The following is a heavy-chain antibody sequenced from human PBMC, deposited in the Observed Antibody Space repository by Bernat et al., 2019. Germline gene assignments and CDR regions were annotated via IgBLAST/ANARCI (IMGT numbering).Heavy chain of an antibody. Sequence: EVQLLESGGGLVQPGGSLRLPCAASGFTFCRYAMSWVRQAPGKGLAWASAISGRGGSTSSWDAVKGRFTLSRDNSKTTLYLQMNSLRAEDTAVYYCAKEDPYYYDSSAKLNCYGMDVWGQGATVAVSS. J-gene: IGHJ6*02. CDR1: GFTFCRYA. CDR2: ISGRGGST. D-gene: IGHD3-22*01. V-gene: IGHV3-23*01. CDR3: AKEDPYYYDSSAKLNCYGMDV.